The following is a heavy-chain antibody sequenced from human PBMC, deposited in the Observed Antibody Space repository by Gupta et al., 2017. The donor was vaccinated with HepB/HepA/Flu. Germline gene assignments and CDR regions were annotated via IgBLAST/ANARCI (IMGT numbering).Heavy chain of an antibody. CDR1: GF. D-gene: IGHD3-9*01. CDR3: ARDFDWEGGV. J-gene: IGHJ6*03. V-gene: IGHV3-74*01. Sequence: EVQPVESGGDVVQTGGPLRLSCAVSGFIPWVRQFPGKGVVWVSRFSGDGSYKQKGDSVMDRFTISRDNAKNTVYRQMDSVGVEDTGVYNCARDFDWEGGVWGKGTTVTVSS. CDR2: FSGDGSYK.